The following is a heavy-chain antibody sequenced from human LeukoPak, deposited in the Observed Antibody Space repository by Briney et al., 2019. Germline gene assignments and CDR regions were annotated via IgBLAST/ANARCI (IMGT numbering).Heavy chain of an antibody. D-gene: IGHD3/OR15-3a*01. V-gene: IGHV4-4*02. CDR2: IYHSGST. CDR1: GGSISSSNW. Sequence: SETLSLTCAVSGGSISSSNWWSWARQPPGKGLEWIGEIYHSGSTNYNPSLKSRVTISVDKSKNQFSLKLSSVTAADTAVYYCARQTGSGLFILPGGQGTLVTVSS. J-gene: IGHJ4*02. CDR3: ARQTGSGLFILP.